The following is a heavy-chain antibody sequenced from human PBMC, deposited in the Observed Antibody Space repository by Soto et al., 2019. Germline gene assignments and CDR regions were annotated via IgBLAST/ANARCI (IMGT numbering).Heavy chain of an antibody. CDR2: IYYTGSA. V-gene: IGHV4-31*03. Sequence: SETLSLTCTVSGGSISSGGYYWSWIRQHPGKGLEWIGYIYYTGSAYYNPSLKSRVTMSVDTSKNQFSLKVTSVTAADTAVYYCASGGSSNWFDPWGQGQWSPSPQ. J-gene: IGHJ5*02. CDR1: GGSISSGGYY. CDR3: ASGGSSNWFDP. D-gene: IGHD1-26*01.